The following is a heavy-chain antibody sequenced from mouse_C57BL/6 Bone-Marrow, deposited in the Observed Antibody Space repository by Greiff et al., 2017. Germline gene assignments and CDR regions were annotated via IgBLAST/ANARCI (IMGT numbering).Heavy chain of an antibody. CDR3: AREGELLRFNFDY. V-gene: IGHV3-6*01. J-gene: IGHJ2*01. Sequence: ESGPGLVKPSQSLSLTCSVTGYSITSGYYWNWIRQFPGNKLEWMGYISYDGSNNYNPSLKNRISITRATSKNQFFLKLNSVTTEDTATYYGAREGELLRFNFDYWGQGTTLTVSS. CDR1: GYSITSGYY. CDR2: ISYDGSN. D-gene: IGHD1-1*01.